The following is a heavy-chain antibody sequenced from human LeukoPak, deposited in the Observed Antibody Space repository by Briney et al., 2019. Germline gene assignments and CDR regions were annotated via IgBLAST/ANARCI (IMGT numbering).Heavy chain of an antibody. CDR2: INHSGST. CDR1: GGSFSGYY. J-gene: IGHJ5*02. Sequence: PSETLSLTCAVYGGSFSGYYWSWIRQPPGKGLEWIGEINHSGSTNYNPSLKSRVTISVDTSKNQFSLKLSSVTAADTAVYYCARSGIAAAGTDNWFDPWGQGTLVTVSS. CDR3: ARSGIAAAGTDNWFDP. V-gene: IGHV4-34*01. D-gene: IGHD6-13*01.